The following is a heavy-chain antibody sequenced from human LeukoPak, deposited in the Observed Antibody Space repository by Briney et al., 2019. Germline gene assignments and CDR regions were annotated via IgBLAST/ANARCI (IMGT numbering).Heavy chain of an antibody. J-gene: IGHJ4*02. CDR2: IYHSGST. CDR3: ARDQGEIVVVPAAHYFDY. D-gene: IGHD2-2*01. V-gene: IGHV4-38-2*02. Sequence: SETLSLTCTVSGYSISSGYYYWGWIRQPPGKGLEWIGSIYHSGSTYYNPSLKSRVAISVDTSRNQFSLNLSSVTAADTAVYYCARDQGEIVVVPAAHYFDYWGQGTLVTVSS. CDR1: GYSISSGYYY.